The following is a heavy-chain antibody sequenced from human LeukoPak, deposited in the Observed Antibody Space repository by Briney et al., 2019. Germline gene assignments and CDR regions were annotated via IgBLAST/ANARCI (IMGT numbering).Heavy chain of an antibody. D-gene: IGHD5-12*01. Sequence: ASVKVSCKASGYTFTSYGISWVRQAPGQGLEWMGWISAYNGNTNYAQKLQGRVTMTTDTSTSTAYMELRSLRSDDTAVYYCAREMRGGYRQQAFDYWGQGTLVTVSS. CDR3: AREMRGGYRQQAFDY. CDR1: GYTFTSYG. V-gene: IGHV1-18*01. CDR2: ISAYNGNT. J-gene: IGHJ4*02.